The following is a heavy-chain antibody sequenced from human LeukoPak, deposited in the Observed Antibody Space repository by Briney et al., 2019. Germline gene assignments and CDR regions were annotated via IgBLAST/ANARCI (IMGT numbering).Heavy chain of an antibody. CDR3: ARNTAMAPYYYYYGMDA. Sequence: GGSLRLSCAASGFTFSSYAMSWVRQAPGKGLEWVSAISGSGGSTYYADSVKGRFTISRDNSKNTLYLQMNSLRAEDTAVYYCARNTAMAPYYYYYGMDAWGQGTTVTVSS. D-gene: IGHD5-18*01. CDR1: GFTFSSYA. CDR2: ISGSGGST. V-gene: IGHV3-23*01. J-gene: IGHJ6*02.